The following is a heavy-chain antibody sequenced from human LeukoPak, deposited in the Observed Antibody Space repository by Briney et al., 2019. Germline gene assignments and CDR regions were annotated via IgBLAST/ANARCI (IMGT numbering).Heavy chain of an antibody. D-gene: IGHD3-22*01. V-gene: IGHV4-34*01. CDR1: GGSFSGYY. CDR2: INHSGST. J-gene: IGHJ4*02. CDR3: ARRPSGGYYYDSSGSYYFDY. Sequence: PSETLSLTCAAYGGSFSGYYWSWIRQPPGKGLEWIGEINHSGSTNYNPSLKSRVTISVDTSKNQFSLKLSSVTAADTAVYYCARRPSGGYYYDSSGSYYFDYWGQGTLVTVSS.